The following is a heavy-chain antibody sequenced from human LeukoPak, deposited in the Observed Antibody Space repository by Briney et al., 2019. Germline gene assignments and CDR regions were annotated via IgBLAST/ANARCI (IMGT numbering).Heavy chain of an antibody. CDR1: GGSISSYY. CDR2: IYYSGST. Sequence: SETLSLTCTVSGGSISSYYWSWIRQPPGKGLEWIGYIYYSGSTNYNPSLKSRVTISVDTSKNQFSLKLSSVTAADTAVYYCARGGYYGSGLFLAYWGQGTLVTVSS. D-gene: IGHD3-10*01. J-gene: IGHJ4*02. CDR3: ARGGYYGSGLFLAY. V-gene: IGHV4-59*12.